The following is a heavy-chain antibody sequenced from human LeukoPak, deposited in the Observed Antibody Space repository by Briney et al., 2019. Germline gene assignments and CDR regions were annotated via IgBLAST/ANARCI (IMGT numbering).Heavy chain of an antibody. CDR2: IYYSGST. Sequence: PSETLSLTCTVSGGSISSYYWSWIRQPPGKGLEWIGYIYYSGSTNYNPSLKGRVTISVDTSKNQFSLKLGSVTAADTAVYYCARAGSSGWIFDYWGQGTLVTVSS. CDR1: GGSISSYY. D-gene: IGHD6-19*01. V-gene: IGHV4-59*01. CDR3: ARAGSSGWIFDY. J-gene: IGHJ4*02.